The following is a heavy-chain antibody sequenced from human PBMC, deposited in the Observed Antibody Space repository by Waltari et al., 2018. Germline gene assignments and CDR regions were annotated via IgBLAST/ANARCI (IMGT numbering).Heavy chain of an antibody. J-gene: IGHJ4*02. CDR2: IKQDGSEK. CDR3: TRGGRDSSWYWRD. CDR1: GLSFRTDG. D-gene: IGHD6-13*01. Sequence: EVQLVESGGGLAQAGGSLRRSCAASGLSFRTDGMTWVRQASGKGPECMANIKQDGSEKYYMDSVKGRFTISRDNAKNSLYLQMNNLRVEDTAVYYCTRGGRDSSWYWRDWGQGTLVTVSS. V-gene: IGHV3-7*01.